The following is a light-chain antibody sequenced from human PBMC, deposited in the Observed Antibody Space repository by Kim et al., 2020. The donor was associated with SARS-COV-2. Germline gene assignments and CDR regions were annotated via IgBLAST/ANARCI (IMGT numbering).Light chain of an antibody. V-gene: IGLV2-14*03. CDR2: DVS. Sequence: QSITNSCTGTSSDVGGYNHVSWYQQHPGKAPKVIIYDVSNRPSGVSNRFSGSKSGNTASLTISGLQADDEADYYCSSYTRSSTNYVFGTGTKVTVL. CDR1: SSDVGGYNH. CDR3: SSYTRSSTNYV. J-gene: IGLJ1*01.